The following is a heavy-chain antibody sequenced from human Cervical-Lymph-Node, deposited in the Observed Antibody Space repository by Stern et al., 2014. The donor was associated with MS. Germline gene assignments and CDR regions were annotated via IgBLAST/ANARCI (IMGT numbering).Heavy chain of an antibody. CDR1: GGTLISYP. J-gene: IGHJ5*02. V-gene: IGHV1-69*01. CDR3: ARHLGSHESGWFDP. D-gene: IGHD1-26*01. Sequence: VQLVQSGAEVKKPGSSVKVSCQASGGTLISYPISWVRPAPGQGLEWVGGIMPILGTSNYAHKFQGRVTITADESTTTIYMELRSLKSEDTAVYYCARHLGSHESGWFDPWGQGTLVTVSS. CDR2: IMPILGTS.